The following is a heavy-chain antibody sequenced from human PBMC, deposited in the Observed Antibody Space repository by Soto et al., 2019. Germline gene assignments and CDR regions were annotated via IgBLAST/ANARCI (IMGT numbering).Heavy chain of an antibody. Sequence: GGSLRLSCAASGFTFSSYGMHWVRQAPGKGLEWVAVIWHDGSKKYYEDSVKGRFTISRDNSENTQYLQMNSLRVDDTAVYFCARDLDIAMGYYYYYGMDVWGQGTTVTVSS. V-gene: IGHV3-33*01. D-gene: IGHD5-18*01. CDR3: ARDLDIAMGYYYYYGMDV. CDR1: GFTFSSYG. CDR2: IWHDGSKK. J-gene: IGHJ6*02.